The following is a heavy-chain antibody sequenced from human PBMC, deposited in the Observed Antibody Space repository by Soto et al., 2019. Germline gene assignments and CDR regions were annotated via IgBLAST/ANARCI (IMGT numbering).Heavy chain of an antibody. D-gene: IGHD6-13*01. CDR1: GFTFRSFT. CDR3: TRDASRDSSARGWFDP. V-gene: IGHV3-21*01. Sequence: GGSLRLSCAASGFTFRSFTMNWVRQAPGKGLEWVSTISGNSAYIYYTDALGGRFTISRDNAKNSLHLQMNSLRAEDTAVYYCTRDASRDSSARGWFDPWGPGTLVTVSS. J-gene: IGHJ5*02. CDR2: ISGNSAYI.